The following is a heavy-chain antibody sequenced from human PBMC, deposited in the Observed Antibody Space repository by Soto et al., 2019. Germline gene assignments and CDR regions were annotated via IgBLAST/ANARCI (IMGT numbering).Heavy chain of an antibody. D-gene: IGHD3-3*01. V-gene: IGHV4-34*01. J-gene: IGHJ5*02. CDR3: ATGGLFSS. CDR2: INHAGTT. Sequence: QVQLQQWGAGLLKPSETLSLTCDISGEYFSANYWSWIRQTPGKGLEWLGEINHAGTTDYNPSVKDRIIISADASKNQFSLKLTSVTAMDTAVYYCATGGLFSSWGQGTLVTVSS. CDR1: GEYFSANY.